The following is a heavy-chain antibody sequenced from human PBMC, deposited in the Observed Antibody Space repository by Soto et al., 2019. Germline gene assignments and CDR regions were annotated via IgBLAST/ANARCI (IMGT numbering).Heavy chain of an antibody. CDR1: GVSVNSDDYY. V-gene: IGHV4-61*03. CDR3: AREYSNSPEAFDF. Sequence: SETLSLTCTVSGVSVNSDDYYWSWIRQPPGKGLEWIGHIYNTGSTTYNPSLKRRVTISLDTSRNRFSLSLNSVTAADTAVFYCAREYSNSPEAFDFWGRGTLVTVSS. J-gene: IGHJ4*02. CDR2: IYNTGST. D-gene: IGHD6-6*01.